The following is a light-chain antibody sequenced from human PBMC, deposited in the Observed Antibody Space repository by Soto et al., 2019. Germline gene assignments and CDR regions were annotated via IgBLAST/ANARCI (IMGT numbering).Light chain of an antibody. CDR1: RSNIGNNA. V-gene: IGLV1-44*01. J-gene: IGLJ3*02. Sequence: QSVLTQPPSASGTLGQGVTISCSGSRSNIGNNAVTWYQQFPGTAPKLLIYNNNQRPSGVTDRFSGSKSGTSASLAISGLQSEYEADYYCATWDDSLNARGVFGGGTKLTVL. CDR3: ATWDDSLNARGV. CDR2: NNN.